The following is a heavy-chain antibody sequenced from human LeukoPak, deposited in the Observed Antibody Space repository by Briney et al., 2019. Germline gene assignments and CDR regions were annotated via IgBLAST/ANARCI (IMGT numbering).Heavy chain of an antibody. CDR1: GFTFSSYS. CDR2: ISSSSSYI. V-gene: IGHV3-21*01. CDR3: ARDPDVAPAGTN. J-gene: IGHJ4*02. Sequence: SGGSLRLSCAASGFTFSSYSMNWVRQAPGKGLEWVSSISSSSSYIYYADSVKGRFTISRDNAKNSLYLQMNSLRAEDTAVYYCARDPDVAPAGTNWGQGTLVTVSS. D-gene: IGHD6-13*01.